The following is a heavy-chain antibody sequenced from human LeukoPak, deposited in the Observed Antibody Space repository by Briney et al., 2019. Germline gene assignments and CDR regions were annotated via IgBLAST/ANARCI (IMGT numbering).Heavy chain of an antibody. CDR3: ARTYSWSLSRFDY. CDR1: GGSISSSNW. CDR2: IYHSGRT. Sequence: SETLSLTCAVSGGSISSSNWWSWVRQPPGKGLEWIGEIYHSGRTNYNPSLKSRGTISVDKSKNQFSLKLSSVTAADTAVYYCARTYSWSLSRFDYWGQGTLVTVSS. V-gene: IGHV4-4*02. J-gene: IGHJ4*02. D-gene: IGHD3-16*02.